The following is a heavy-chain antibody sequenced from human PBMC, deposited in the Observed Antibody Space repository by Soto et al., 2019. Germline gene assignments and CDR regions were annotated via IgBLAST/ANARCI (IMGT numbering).Heavy chain of an antibody. CDR3: AKEIAAAGTLYYYYYGMDV. CDR1: GFTFSSYA. D-gene: IGHD6-13*01. CDR2: ISGSGGST. Sequence: PVGSLRLSGAASGFTFSSYAMSWVRQAPGKGLEWVSAISGSGGSTYYADSVKGRFTISRDNSKNTLYLQMNSLRAEDTAVYYCAKEIAAAGTLYYYYYGMDVWGQGTTVTVSS. V-gene: IGHV3-23*01. J-gene: IGHJ6*02.